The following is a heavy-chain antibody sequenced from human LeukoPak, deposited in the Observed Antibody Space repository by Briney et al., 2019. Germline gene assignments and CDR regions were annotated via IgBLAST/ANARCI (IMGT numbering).Heavy chain of an antibody. J-gene: IGHJ4*02. CDR2: IKQDGSEK. D-gene: IGHD3-3*01. CDR3: AREIGGDTIFGVVIGGYYFDY. CDR1: GFTFSSYW. Sequence: PGGSLRLSCAASGFTFSSYWMSWVRQAPGKGLEWVANIKQDGSEKYYVDSVKGRFTIYRDNAKNSLYLQMNSLRAEDTAVYYCAREIGGDTIFGVVIGGYYFDYWGQGTLVTVSS. V-gene: IGHV3-7*01.